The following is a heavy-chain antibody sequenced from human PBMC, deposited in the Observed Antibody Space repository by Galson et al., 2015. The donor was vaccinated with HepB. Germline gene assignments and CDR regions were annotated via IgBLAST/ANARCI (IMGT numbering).Heavy chain of an antibody. Sequence: SETLSLTCTVSGGSISSSSYYWGWLRQPPGKGLEWIGSSYYSGRTYYNPSLKSRVTISVDTSKNQFSLKLSSVTAADTAVYYCARQAPGPYDDILTDYGLGWFDPWGQGTLITVSS. CDR3: ARQAPGPYDDILTDYGLGWFDP. J-gene: IGHJ5*02. V-gene: IGHV4-39*01. CDR1: GGSISSSSYY. D-gene: IGHD3-9*01. CDR2: SYYSGRT.